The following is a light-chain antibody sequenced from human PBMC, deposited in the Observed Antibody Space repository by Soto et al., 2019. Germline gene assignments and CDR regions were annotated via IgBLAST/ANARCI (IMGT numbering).Light chain of an antibody. J-gene: IGKJ1*01. CDR3: QQYNSYSWT. CDR1: QSISSW. Sequence: QMTQSPSTLSASVGDRVTITCRASQSISSWLAWYQQKPGKAPKLLIYDASSLESGVPSRFSGSGSGTEFTLTISSLQPDDFATYYCQQYNSYSWTFGQGTKVEIK. CDR2: DAS. V-gene: IGKV1-5*01.